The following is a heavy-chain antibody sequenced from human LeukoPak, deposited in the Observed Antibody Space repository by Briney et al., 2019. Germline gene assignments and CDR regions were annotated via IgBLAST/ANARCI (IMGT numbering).Heavy chain of an antibody. V-gene: IGHV3-33*01. CDR1: GFTFSSYG. D-gene: IGHD4-17*01. CDR2: IWYDGSNK. J-gene: IGHJ6*03. Sequence: GRSLRLSCAASGFTFSSYGMHWVRQAPGKGLEWVAVIWYDGSNKYYADSVKGRFTISRDNSKNTLYLQMNSLRAEDTAVYYCARAEDYGPYYYYYMDVWGKGTTVTVSS. CDR3: ARAEDYGPYYYYYMDV.